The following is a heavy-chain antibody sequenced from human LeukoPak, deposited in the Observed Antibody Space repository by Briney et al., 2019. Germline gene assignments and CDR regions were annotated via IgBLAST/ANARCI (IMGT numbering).Heavy chain of an antibody. CDR2: ISYDGSNK. CDR3: ARVEGGYDY. CDR1: GFTFSSYA. J-gene: IGHJ4*02. Sequence: GRSLRLSCAASGFTFSSYAMHWVRQAPGKGLEWVAVISYDGSNKYYADSVKGRFTISRDNSKNTLYLQMNSLRAEDTAVYYCARVEGGYDYWGQGNLVTVSS. V-gene: IGHV3-30*04. D-gene: IGHD5-12*01.